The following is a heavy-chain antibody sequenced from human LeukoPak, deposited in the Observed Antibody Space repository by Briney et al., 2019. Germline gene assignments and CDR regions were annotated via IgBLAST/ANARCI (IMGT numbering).Heavy chain of an antibody. CDR2: INPIFGTA. Sequence: SVKVSCKASGGTFTSYAISWVRQAPGQGLEWVGGINPIFGTANYAQKFQGRVTIPADESTSTAYLERSSLRSEDTSVYYCARRIAVAGKNWFDPWGQGTLVTVSS. V-gene: IGHV1-69*13. CDR3: ARRIAVAGKNWFDP. D-gene: IGHD6-19*01. J-gene: IGHJ5*02. CDR1: GGTFTSYA.